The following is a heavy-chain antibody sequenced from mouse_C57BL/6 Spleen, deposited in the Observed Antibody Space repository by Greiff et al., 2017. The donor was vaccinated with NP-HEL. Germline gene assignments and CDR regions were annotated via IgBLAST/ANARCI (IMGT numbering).Heavy chain of an antibody. J-gene: IGHJ4*01. Sequence: EVMLVESEGGLVQPGSSMKLSCTASGFTFSDYYMAWVRQVPEKGLEWVANINYDGSSTYYLDSLKGRFLISRDNAKNILYLQMSSLKSEDTATYYCARGTTVEYAMDYWGQGTSVTVSS. CDR1: GFTFSDYY. V-gene: IGHV5-16*01. CDR2: INYDGSST. CDR3: ARGTTVEYAMDY. D-gene: IGHD1-1*01.